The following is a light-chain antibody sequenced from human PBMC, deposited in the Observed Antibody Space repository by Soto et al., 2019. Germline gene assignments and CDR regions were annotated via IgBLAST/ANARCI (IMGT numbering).Light chain of an antibody. CDR2: STS. Sequence: PGERATLSCRASQSISISYLAWYQQQPGQAPRLLICSTSTRATGIPDRFSGSGSGTDFTLTISKLEPGDFAVYYCQQYGGSSWTFGQGTKVEIK. V-gene: IGKV3-20*01. CDR1: QSISISY. CDR3: QQYGGSSWT. J-gene: IGKJ1*01.